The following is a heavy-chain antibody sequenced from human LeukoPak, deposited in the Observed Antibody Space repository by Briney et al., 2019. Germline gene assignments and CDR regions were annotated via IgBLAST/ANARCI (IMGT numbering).Heavy chain of an antibody. CDR2: IYYSGST. V-gene: IGHV4-59*01. D-gene: IGHD3-3*01. CDR1: GGSISSYY. CDR3: ARGLMDYDFRRAYNWFDP. Sequence: SSETLSLTCTVSGGSISSYYWSWIRQPPGKGLEWIGYIYYSGSTNYNPSLKSRVTISVDTSKNQFSLKLSSVTAADTAVYYCARGLMDYDFRRAYNWFDPWGQGTLVTVSS. J-gene: IGHJ5*02.